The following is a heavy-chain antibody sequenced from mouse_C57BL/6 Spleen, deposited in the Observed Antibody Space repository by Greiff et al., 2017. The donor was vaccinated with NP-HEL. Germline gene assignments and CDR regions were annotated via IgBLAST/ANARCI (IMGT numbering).Heavy chain of an antibody. CDR3: ARGGDDYDGGDYFDY. CDR1: GYTFTSYW. CDR2: IHPNSGST. Sequence: QVQLQQPGAELVKPGASVKLSCKASGYTFTSYWMHWVKQRPGQGLEWIGMIHPNSGSTNYNEKFKSKATLTVDKSSSTAYMQLSSLTSEDSAVYYCARGGDDYDGGDYFDYWGQGTTLTVSS. D-gene: IGHD2-4*01. V-gene: IGHV1-64*01. J-gene: IGHJ2*01.